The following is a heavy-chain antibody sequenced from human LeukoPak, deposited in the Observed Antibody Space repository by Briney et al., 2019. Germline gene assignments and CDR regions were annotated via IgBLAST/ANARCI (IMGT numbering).Heavy chain of an antibody. Sequence: GGSLRLSCAASGFTVSSNYMSWVRQAPGKGLEWVSVIYSGGSTYYADSVKGRFTISRDNSKNTLYLQMNSPRAEDTAVYYCARAGGLGYSYGLRFDYWGQGTLVTVSS. CDR1: GFTVSSNY. CDR2: IYSGGST. CDR3: ARAGGLGYSYGLRFDY. J-gene: IGHJ4*02. D-gene: IGHD5-18*01. V-gene: IGHV3-66*02.